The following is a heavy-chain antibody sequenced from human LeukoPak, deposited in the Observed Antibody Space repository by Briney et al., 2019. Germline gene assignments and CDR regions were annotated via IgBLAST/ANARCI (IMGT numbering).Heavy chain of an antibody. Sequence: ASVKVSCKASGYTFTSYGISWVRQAPGQGLEWMGWISAYNGNTNYAQKLQGRVTMATDTSTSTAYMELRSLRSDDTAVYYCARDPKSGSYMVRSHLLNLDYWGQGTLVTVSS. CDR2: ISAYNGNT. J-gene: IGHJ4*02. CDR3: ARDPKSGSYMVRSHLLNLDY. V-gene: IGHV1-18*01. D-gene: IGHD1-26*01. CDR1: GYTFTSYG.